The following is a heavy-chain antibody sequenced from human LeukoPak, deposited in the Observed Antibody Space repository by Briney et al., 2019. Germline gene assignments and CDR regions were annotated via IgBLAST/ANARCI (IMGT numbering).Heavy chain of an antibody. V-gene: IGHV4-59*01. CDR3: ARHHYYDSSGYRDY. D-gene: IGHD3-22*01. CDR2: IYYSGST. Sequence: PSETLSLTCTVSGGSISSYYWSWIRQPPGKGLEWIGCIYYSGSTNYNPSLKSRVTISVDTSKNQFSLKLSSVTAADTAVYYCARHHYYDSSGYRDYWGQGTLVTVSS. CDR1: GGSISSYY. J-gene: IGHJ4*02.